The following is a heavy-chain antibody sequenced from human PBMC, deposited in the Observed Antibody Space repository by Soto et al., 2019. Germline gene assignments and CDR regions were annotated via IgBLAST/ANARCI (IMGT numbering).Heavy chain of an antibody. CDR3: ASSTGYSSIWYVKAFDN. D-gene: IGHD6-13*01. Sequence: GGSLRLSCAASGFTFSDYYMSWIRQAPGKGLEWVSYISSSGSTIYYADSVKGRFTISRDNAKNSLYLQMNSLRAEDTAVYYCASSTGYSSIWYVKAFDNWGQGTMVTVSS. CDR2: ISSSGSTI. J-gene: IGHJ3*02. V-gene: IGHV3-11*01. CDR1: GFTFSDYY.